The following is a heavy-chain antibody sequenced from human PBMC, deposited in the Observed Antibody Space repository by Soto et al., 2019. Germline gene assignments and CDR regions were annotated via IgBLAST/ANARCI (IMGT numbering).Heavy chain of an antibody. J-gene: IGHJ3*02. Sequence: GGSLRLSCAASGFTFSSYGMHWVRQAPGKGLEWVAVISYDGSNKYYADSVKGRFTISRDNSKNTLYLQMNSLRAEDTAVYYCAKDGYCSGGSCWRDDAFDIWGQGTMVTVSS. V-gene: IGHV3-30*18. CDR2: ISYDGSNK. CDR1: GFTFSSYG. CDR3: AKDGYCSGGSCWRDDAFDI. D-gene: IGHD2-15*01.